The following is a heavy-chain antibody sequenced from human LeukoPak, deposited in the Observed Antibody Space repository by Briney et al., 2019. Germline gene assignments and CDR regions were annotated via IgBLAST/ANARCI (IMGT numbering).Heavy chain of an antibody. Sequence: SETPSLTCAAYGGSFSGYYWSWIRQPPGKGLEWIGEINHSGSTNYNPSLKSRVTISVDTSKNQLSLKLSSVTAADTAVYYCARDPTYYDILTGYSPAGYFDYWGQGTLVTVSS. CDR1: GGSFSGYY. J-gene: IGHJ4*02. V-gene: IGHV4-34*01. CDR3: ARDPTYYDILTGYSPAGYFDY. D-gene: IGHD3-9*01. CDR2: INHSGST.